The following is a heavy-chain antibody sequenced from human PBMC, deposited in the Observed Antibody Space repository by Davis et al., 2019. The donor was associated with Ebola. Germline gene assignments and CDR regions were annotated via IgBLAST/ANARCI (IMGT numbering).Heavy chain of an antibody. Sequence: GGSLRLSCAASGFTFSDHYMDWVRQAPGKGLEWVSYISSSSSTIYYADSVKGRFTISRDNAKNSLYLQMNSLRDEDTAVYYCARDRPSYLCSSTSCHTLDYYYYMDVWGKGTTVTVSS. CDR2: ISSSSSTI. D-gene: IGHD2-2*02. CDR1: GFTFSDHY. CDR3: ARDRPSYLCSSTSCHTLDYYYYMDV. J-gene: IGHJ6*03. V-gene: IGHV3-48*02.